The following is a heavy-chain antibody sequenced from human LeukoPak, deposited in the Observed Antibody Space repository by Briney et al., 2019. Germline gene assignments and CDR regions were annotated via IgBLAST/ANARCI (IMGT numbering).Heavy chain of an antibody. Sequence: PGGSLRLSCAASGFTFSSYGMHWVRQAPGKGLEWVAVIWYDGSNKYYADSVKGRFTISRDNSKNTLYLQMNSLRAEDTAVYYCARAYGSGSYYLYYYYGMDVWGQGTTVTVSS. V-gene: IGHV3-33*01. CDR2: IWYDGSNK. D-gene: IGHD3-10*01. CDR1: GFTFSSYG. J-gene: IGHJ6*02. CDR3: ARAYGSGSYYLYYYYGMDV.